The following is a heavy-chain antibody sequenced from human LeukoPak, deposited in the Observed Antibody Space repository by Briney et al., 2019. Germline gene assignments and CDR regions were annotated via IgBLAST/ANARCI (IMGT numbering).Heavy chain of an antibody. Sequence: GGSLRLSCVASGFIFSNYAMSWVRQAPGEGLQWGLGITISGRTAYSADSVKGRFTISRDNFKTALYLQMNSLRAEDTAVYYCAKTGCDPNGCPYYFDYWGQGTLVTVSS. CDR2: ITISGRTA. J-gene: IGHJ4*02. CDR3: AKTGCDPNGCPYYFDY. V-gene: IGHV3-23*01. CDR1: GFIFSNYA. D-gene: IGHD2-8*01.